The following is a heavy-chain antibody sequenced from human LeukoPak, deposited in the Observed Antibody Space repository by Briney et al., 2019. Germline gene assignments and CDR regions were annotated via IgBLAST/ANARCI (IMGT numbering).Heavy chain of an antibody. CDR1: GFTLSAYA. V-gene: IGHV3-23*01. CDR3: SKDPNGDYVGAFDT. D-gene: IGHD4-17*01. Sequence: GGSLRLSCAASGFTLSAYAIIWVRQAPGKGLEWVSAIRGSGDQPHYTESVKGRFTLSRDNSKNKVFLQMSSLRAEDAAVYYCSKDPNGDYVGAFDTWGPGTMVTDSS. CDR2: IRGSGDQP. J-gene: IGHJ3*02.